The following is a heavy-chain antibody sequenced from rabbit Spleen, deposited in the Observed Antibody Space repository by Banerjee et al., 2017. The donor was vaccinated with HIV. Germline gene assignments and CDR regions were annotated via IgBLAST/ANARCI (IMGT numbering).Heavy chain of an antibody. CDR1: GFSFSNGYV. D-gene: IGHD6-1*01. CDR3: TRDPHYDAS. J-gene: IGHJ2*01. CDR2: IATGSSGFT. V-gene: IGHV1S45*01. Sequence: QEQLEESGGDLVKPEGSLTLTCKASGFSFSNGYVMCWVRQAPGKGLEWIACIATGSSGFTYYANWAKGRFTISKTSSTMVTLQMTSLTAADTATYFCTRDPHYDASWGPGTLVTVS.